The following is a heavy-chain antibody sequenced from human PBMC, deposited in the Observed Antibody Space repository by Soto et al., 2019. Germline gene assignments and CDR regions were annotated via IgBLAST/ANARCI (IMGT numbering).Heavy chain of an antibody. CDR1: RFTFSTYA. CDR3: ATDGTFFDY. D-gene: IGHD1-26*01. V-gene: IGHV3-23*01. J-gene: IGHJ4*02. Sequence: PGGSLRLSCAASRFTFSTYAMSWVRQAPGKGLEWVSGISGGGGDTSYADSVRGRVTCSRDKSKNTLFLQMNSLRPEDTAVYFCATDGTFFDYWGQGTLVTVSS. CDR2: ISGGGGDT.